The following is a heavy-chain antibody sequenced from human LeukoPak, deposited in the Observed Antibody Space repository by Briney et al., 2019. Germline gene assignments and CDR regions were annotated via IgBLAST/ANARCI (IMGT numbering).Heavy chain of an antibody. D-gene: IGHD6-13*01. CDR3: ARPKMAPYSSSWYGPFDY. Sequence: SETLSLTCAVYGGSFSGYYWSWIRQPPGKGLEWIGEINHSGSTNYNPSLKSRVTISVDTSKNQFSLKLSSVTAADTAVYYCARPKMAPYSSSWYGPFDYWGQGTLVTDSS. CDR1: GGSFSGYY. V-gene: IGHV4-34*01. CDR2: INHSGST. J-gene: IGHJ4*02.